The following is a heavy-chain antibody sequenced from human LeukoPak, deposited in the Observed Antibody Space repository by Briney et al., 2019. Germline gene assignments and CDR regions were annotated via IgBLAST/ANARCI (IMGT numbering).Heavy chain of an antibody. D-gene: IGHD2-2*01. J-gene: IGHJ3*02. V-gene: IGHV3-9*03. CDR2: ISWNSGSI. CDR1: GFTFDDYA. Sequence: GGSLRLSCAASGFTFDDYAMHWVRQAPGKGLEWVSGISWNSGSIGYADSVKGRFTISRDNAKNSLYLQMNSLRAEDMALYYCAKGGDCSSTSCYEGNAFDIWGQGTMVTVSS. CDR3: AKGGDCSSTSCYEGNAFDI.